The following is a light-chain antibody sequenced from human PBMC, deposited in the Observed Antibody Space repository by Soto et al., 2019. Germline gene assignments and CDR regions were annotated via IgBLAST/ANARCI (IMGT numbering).Light chain of an antibody. J-gene: IGKJ5*01. CDR1: QSVSSY. CDR2: DAS. CDR3: QQRSNWPIT. V-gene: IGKV3-11*01. Sequence: ESVLTQSPDTLSLSPGGRATLSCRASQSVSSYLAWYQQKRGQAPRLLIYDASNRASGIPARFSGSGSGTDFTLTISSLEPEDFAVYYCQQRSNWPITFGQGTRLEIK.